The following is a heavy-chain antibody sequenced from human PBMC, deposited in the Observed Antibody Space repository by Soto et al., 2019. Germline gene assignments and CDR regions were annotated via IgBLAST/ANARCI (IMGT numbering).Heavy chain of an antibody. Sequence: GGSLRLSCAASGFTFSDYYMSWIRQAPGKGLEWVSYISSSSSYTNYADSVKGRFTISRDNAKNSLYLQMNSLRAEDTAVYYCAKGPGVGAADFDYWGQGTLVTVSS. CDR2: ISSSSSYT. D-gene: IGHD2-15*01. CDR3: AKGPGVGAADFDY. V-gene: IGHV3-11*06. J-gene: IGHJ4*02. CDR1: GFTFSDYY.